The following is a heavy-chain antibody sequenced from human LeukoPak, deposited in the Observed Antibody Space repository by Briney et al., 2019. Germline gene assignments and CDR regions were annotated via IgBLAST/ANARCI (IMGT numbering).Heavy chain of an antibody. V-gene: IGHV4-39*01. CDR2: IYYSGST. D-gene: IGHD2-2*01. J-gene: IGHJ6*03. Sequence: SDTLPLTCTVSGGSISSSSYYWGWIRQPPGKGLEWIGSIYYSGSTYYNPSLKSRVTISVDTSKNQFPLKLSSVTAADTAVYYCARSQLNYYYYYMDVWGKGTTVTVSS. CDR3: ARSQLNYYYYYMDV. CDR1: GGSISSSSYY.